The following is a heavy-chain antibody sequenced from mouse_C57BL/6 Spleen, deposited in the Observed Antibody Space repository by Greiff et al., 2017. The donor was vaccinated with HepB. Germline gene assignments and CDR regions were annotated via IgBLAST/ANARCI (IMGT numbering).Heavy chain of an antibody. CDR2: IYPGDGDT. CDR3: ARDGNHGYFDV. V-gene: IGHV1-82*01. D-gene: IGHD2-1*01. J-gene: IGHJ1*03. CDR1: GYSFSSSW. Sequence: VQLQQSGPELVKPGASVKISCKASGYSFSSSWMNWVKQRPGKGLEWIGRIYPGDGDTNYNGKFKGKATLTADTSSSTAYMQRSSLTSEDSAVYFCARDGNHGYFDVWGTGTTVTVSS.